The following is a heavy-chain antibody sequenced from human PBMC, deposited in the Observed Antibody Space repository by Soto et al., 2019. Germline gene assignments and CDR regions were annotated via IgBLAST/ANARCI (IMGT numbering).Heavy chain of an antibody. V-gene: IGHV4-59*01. D-gene: IGHD6-19*01. J-gene: IGHJ4*02. CDR2: IYYSGST. Sequence: QVQLQESGPGLVKPSETLSLTCTVSGGSISSYYWSWIRQPPGKGLEWIGYIYYSGSTNYNPSLKRRVTIAANTSENQFSLKLTSVTAADTAVYYCARVSSGWWYFDSWGQGTLVTVSS. CDR1: GGSISSYY. CDR3: ARVSSGWWYFDS.